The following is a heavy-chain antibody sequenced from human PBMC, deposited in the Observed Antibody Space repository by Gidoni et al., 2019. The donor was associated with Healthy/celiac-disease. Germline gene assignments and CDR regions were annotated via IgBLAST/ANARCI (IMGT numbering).Heavy chain of an antibody. V-gene: IGHV3-23*04. J-gene: IGHJ6*03. D-gene: IGHD3-10*01. CDR1: GFTFSSYA. Sequence: EVQLVESGGGLVQPGGSLRLSCAASGFTFSSYAMSWVRQAPGKGLEWVSAISGSGGSTYYADSVKGRFTISRDNSKNTLYLQMNSLRAEDTAVYYCAKVGSFTLTDYYYYYMDVWGKGTTVTVSS. CDR3: AKVGSFTLTDYYYYYMDV. CDR2: ISGSGGST.